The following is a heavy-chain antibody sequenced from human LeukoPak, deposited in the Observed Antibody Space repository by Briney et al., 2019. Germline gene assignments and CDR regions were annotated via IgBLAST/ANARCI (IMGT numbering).Heavy chain of an antibody. J-gene: IGHJ4*02. D-gene: IGHD6-19*01. V-gene: IGHV1-69*05. Sequence: ASVKVSCKASGGTFSSYAISWVRQAPGQGLEWMGRIIPIFGTANYAQKFQGRVTITTDESTSTAYMELSSLGSEDTAVYYCARTPSSGWYHGEEFDYWGQGTLVTVSS. CDR1: GGTFSSYA. CDR3: ARTPSSGWYHGEEFDY. CDR2: IIPIFGTA.